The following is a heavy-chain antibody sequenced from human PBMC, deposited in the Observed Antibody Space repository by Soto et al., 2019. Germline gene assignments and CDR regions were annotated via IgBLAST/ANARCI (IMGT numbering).Heavy chain of an antibody. CDR3: ARGPIFTMVRGALSRVFDY. V-gene: IGHV4-31*03. CDR1: GGSISSGGYY. Sequence: SETLSLTYTVSGGSISSGGYYWSWIRQHPGKGLEWIGDIYHSGSTNYNPSLKSRVTISVDTSKNQFSLKLSSVTAADTAVYYCARGPIFTMVRGALSRVFDYWGQGTLVTVSS. CDR2: IYHSGST. D-gene: IGHD3-10*01. J-gene: IGHJ4*02.